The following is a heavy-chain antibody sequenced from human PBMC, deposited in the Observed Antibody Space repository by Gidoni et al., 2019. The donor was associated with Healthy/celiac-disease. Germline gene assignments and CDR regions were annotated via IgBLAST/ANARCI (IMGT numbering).Heavy chain of an antibody. CDR1: GITFSSYA. CDR3: ARVYYDFWFAFDI. Sequence: QVQLVEYGGGVVQPGRSLRLPCAAPGITFSSYAMHWVRQAPGKGLEWVAVISYDGSNKYYAYSVKGRFTISRDNSKNTLYLQMNSLRAEDTAVYYCARVYYDFWFAFDIWGQGTMVTVSS. CDR2: ISYDGSNK. D-gene: IGHD3-3*01. V-gene: IGHV3-30*01. J-gene: IGHJ3*02.